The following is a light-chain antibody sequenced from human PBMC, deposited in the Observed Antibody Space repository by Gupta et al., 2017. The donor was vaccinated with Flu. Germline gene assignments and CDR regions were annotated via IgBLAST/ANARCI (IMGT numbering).Light chain of an antibody. J-gene: IGKJ1*01. Sequence: MTQSPSSFSASTGDRVTITCRASQGISSYLAWYQQKPGKAPKLLIYAASTLQSGVPSRFSGSGSGTDFTLTISCLQSEDFATYYCQQDDSYPWTFGQGTKVEIK. CDR3: QQDDSYPWT. V-gene: IGKV1-8*01. CDR2: AAS. CDR1: QGISSY.